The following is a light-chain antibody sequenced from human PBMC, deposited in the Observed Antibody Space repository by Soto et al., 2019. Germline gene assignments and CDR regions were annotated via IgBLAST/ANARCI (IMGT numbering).Light chain of an antibody. V-gene: IGKV3-15*01. CDR1: RSVTSN. CDR3: QQYNSWPPIT. CDR2: GAS. Sequence: EIVMTQSPATLSVSPGERATLSCRASRSVTSNLAWYQQRPGQVPRLLIYGASTRATGVPARFSGSESGTEFTLTISSLQSEDFAVYYCQQYNSWPPITFGQGTRLEI. J-gene: IGKJ5*01.